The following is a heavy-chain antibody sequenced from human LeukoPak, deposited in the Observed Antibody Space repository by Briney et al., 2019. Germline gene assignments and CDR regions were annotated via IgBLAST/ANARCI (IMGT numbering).Heavy chain of an antibody. CDR3: ARHPSYYGGSYFDY. CDR1: GGSISSYY. D-gene: IGHD4-23*01. CDR2: IYYSGSTSGST. J-gene: IGHJ4*02. V-gene: IGHV4-59*08. Sequence: PSETLSLTCTVSGGSISSYYWSWIRQPPGKGLEWIGYIYYSGSTSGSTNYNPSLRSRVTISVDTSKNQFSLKLSSVTAADTAVYYCARHPSYYGGSYFDYWGQGTLVTVSS.